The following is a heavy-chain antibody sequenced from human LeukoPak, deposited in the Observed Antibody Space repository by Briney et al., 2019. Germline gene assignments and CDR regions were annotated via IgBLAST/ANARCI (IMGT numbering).Heavy chain of an antibody. CDR2: ISGGGGSI. V-gene: IGHV3-23*01. CDR3: AKVAAHYFDSIGYDYFDY. J-gene: IGHJ4*02. CDR1: GFTFSSYA. D-gene: IGHD3-22*01. Sequence: GGSLRLSCAASGFTFSSYAMSWVRQAPGKRLEWVSAISGGGGSIYYADSVKGRFTISKDISNNTLYLQMNGLRDEDTAIYYCAKVAAHYFDSIGYDYFDYWGQGTLVTVSS.